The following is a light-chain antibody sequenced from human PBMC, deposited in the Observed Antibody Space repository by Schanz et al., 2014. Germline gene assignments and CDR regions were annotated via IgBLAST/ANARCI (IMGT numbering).Light chain of an antibody. J-gene: IGKJ3*01. Sequence: DIVMTQSPDSLAVSLGERATIHCKSSQSVLYSSNNKNYLAWYQQKPGQPPKLLIHWASTRESGVPDRFSGSGSGTDFTLTISSLQAEDVAVYYCQHYYTTPFTFGPGTKVEIK. V-gene: IGKV4-1*01. CDR1: QSVLYSSNNKNY. CDR2: WAS. CDR3: QHYYTTPFT.